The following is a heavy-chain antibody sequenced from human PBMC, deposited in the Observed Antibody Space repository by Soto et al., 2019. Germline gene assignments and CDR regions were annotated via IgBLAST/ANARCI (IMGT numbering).Heavy chain of an antibody. CDR1: GFTFSSYA. Sequence: GGSLRLSCAASGFTFSSYAMHWVRQAPGKGLEWVAVISYDGSNKYYADSVKGRFTISRDNSKNTLYLQMNSLRAEDTAVYYCARDWSGVVVAAKEAAIANWFDPWGQGTLVTVSS. V-gene: IGHV3-30-3*01. CDR3: ARDWSGVVVAAKEAAIANWFDP. CDR2: ISYDGSNK. J-gene: IGHJ5*02. D-gene: IGHD2-15*01.